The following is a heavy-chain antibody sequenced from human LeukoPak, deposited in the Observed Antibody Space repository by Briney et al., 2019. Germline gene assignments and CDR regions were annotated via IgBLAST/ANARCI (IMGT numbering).Heavy chain of an antibody. CDR2: LYSSGIT. CDR3: AAKGPGYTGSYLFAH. V-gene: IGHV3-66*01. Sequence: GGSLRLSCAASGFSVSINYMSWVRQAPGKGLEWVSVLYSSGITDYTDSVKGRFTISRDESENTLYLHMSGLRAGDTAVYYCAAKGPGYTGSYLFAHWGQGTLVTVSS. J-gene: IGHJ4*02. D-gene: IGHD3-16*02. CDR1: GFSVSINY.